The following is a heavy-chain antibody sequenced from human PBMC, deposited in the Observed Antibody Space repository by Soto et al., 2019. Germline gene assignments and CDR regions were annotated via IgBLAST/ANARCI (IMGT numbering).Heavy chain of an antibody. CDR2: ISHSGTV. D-gene: IGHD2-2*01. Sequence: RINWWTWVRQPPGQGLEWIGKISHSGTVNYNATLRSRVIISVDKPKNQLSLKLMSVTAADTAVYYCARGYARCPYW. J-gene: IGHJ4*01. CDR1: RINW. V-gene: IGHV4-4*02. CDR3: ARGYARCPY.